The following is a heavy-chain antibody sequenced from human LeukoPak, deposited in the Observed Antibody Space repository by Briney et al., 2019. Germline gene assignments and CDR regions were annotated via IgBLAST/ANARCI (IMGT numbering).Heavy chain of an antibody. Sequence: GGSLRLSCAASGFTFSSYEMNWVRQAPGKGLEWVSYISSSGSTIYYADSVKGRFTISRDNAKNSLYLQMNSPRAEDTAVYYCARDCSGGSCYSRYYYYYYMDVWGKGTTVTISS. CDR1: GFTFSSYE. CDR3: ARDCSGGSCYSRYYYYYYMDV. J-gene: IGHJ6*03. D-gene: IGHD2-15*01. V-gene: IGHV3-48*03. CDR2: ISSSGSTI.